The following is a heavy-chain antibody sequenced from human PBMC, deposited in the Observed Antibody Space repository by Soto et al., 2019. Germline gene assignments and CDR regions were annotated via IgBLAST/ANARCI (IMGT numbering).Heavy chain of an antibody. CDR2: IRSKANNYAT. Sequence: EVQLVESGGGLVQPGGSLKLSCAASGFTFSGSAVHWVRQASGKGLEWVGRIRSKANNYATAYAASVQGRFTIFRDDLKNTAYLQMISLKTEDTAVYYCTNPKVYYGMDVWGQGTTVNVSS. CDR1: GFTFSGSA. V-gene: IGHV3-73*02. J-gene: IGHJ6*02. CDR3: TNPKVYYGMDV.